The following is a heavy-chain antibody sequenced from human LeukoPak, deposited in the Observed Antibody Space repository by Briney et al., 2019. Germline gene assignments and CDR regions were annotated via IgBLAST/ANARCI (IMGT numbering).Heavy chain of an antibody. V-gene: IGHV3-30*04. CDR2: ISYDGSNK. Sequence: QPGRSLRLSCAASGFTFSSYAMHWVRQAPGKGLEWVAVISYDGSNKYYADSVKGRFTIPRDNPKNTLYLQMNSLRAEDTAVYYCASLWFGDLPFDYWGQGTLVTVSS. D-gene: IGHD3-10*01. CDR3: ASLWFGDLPFDY. J-gene: IGHJ4*02. CDR1: GFTFSSYA.